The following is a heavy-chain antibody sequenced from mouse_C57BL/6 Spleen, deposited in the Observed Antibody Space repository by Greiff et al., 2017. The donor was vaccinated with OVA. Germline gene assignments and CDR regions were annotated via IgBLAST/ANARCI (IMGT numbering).Heavy chain of an antibody. CDR2: INPNYGTT. Sequence: VQLQQSGPELVKPGASVKISCKASGYSFTDYNMNWVKQSNGKSLEWIGVINPNYGTTSYNQKFKGKATLTVDQSSSTAYRQLNSLTSEDSAVYYCAGYYGSSPAWFAYWGQGTLVTVSA. V-gene: IGHV1-39*01. D-gene: IGHD1-1*01. J-gene: IGHJ3*01. CDR1: GYSFTDYN. CDR3: AGYYGSSPAWFAY.